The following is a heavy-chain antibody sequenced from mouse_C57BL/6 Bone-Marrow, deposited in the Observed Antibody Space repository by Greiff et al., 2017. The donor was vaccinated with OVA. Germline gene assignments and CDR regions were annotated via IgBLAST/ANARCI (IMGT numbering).Heavy chain of an antibody. V-gene: IGHV1-81*01. CDR2: IYPRSGNT. D-gene: IGHD2-1*01. CDR1: GYTFTSYG. CDR3: VYGNYWFAY. Sequence: VQLQESGAELVRPGASVKLSCKASGYTFTSYGISWVKQRTGQGLEWIGEIYPRSGNTYYNEKFKGKATLTADKSSSTAYMELRSLASEDSAVYCCVYGNYWFAYWGQGTLVTVSA. J-gene: IGHJ3*01.